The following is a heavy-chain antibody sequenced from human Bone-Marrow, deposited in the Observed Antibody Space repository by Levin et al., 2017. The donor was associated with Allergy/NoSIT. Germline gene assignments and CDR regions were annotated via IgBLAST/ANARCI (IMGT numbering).Heavy chain of an antibody. CDR1: KFIFKNYA. Sequence: GGSLRLSCAASKFIFKNYAMAWLRQAPGQGLEWVSAVSGSGDQTYHAASVRGRFTISRDNSKDTLFLQMNNLRAEDTAVYVCAKGGVAAPPFYWGKGTLVTVSS. D-gene: IGHD3-10*01. J-gene: IGHJ4*02. CDR3: AKGGVAAPPFY. V-gene: IGHV3-23*01. CDR2: VSGSGDQT.